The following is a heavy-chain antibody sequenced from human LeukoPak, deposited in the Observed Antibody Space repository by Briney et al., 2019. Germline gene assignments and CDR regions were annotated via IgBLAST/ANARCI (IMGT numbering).Heavy chain of an antibody. V-gene: IGHV3-30*02. D-gene: IGHD3-3*01. CDR3: AKGDYSGKEFWSGYYTVDV. CDR2: IRYGGRNK. CDR1: GFTFSSYG. Sequence: PGGSLTLSCAASGFTFSSYGMHWLRQAPGKGLVGVAFIRYGGRNKYYRVRVKGRFTISRDNYKNTLYMQMNSQRAEDTGVYQCAKGDYSGKEFWSGYYTVDVWGNGTTVIVSS. J-gene: IGHJ6*04.